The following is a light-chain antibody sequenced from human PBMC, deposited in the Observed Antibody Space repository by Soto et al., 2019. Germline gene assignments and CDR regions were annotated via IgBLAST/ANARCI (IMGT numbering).Light chain of an antibody. V-gene: IGKV3-20*01. CDR1: QSVSSSY. J-gene: IGKJ3*01. CDR2: GAS. Sequence: EIVLTQSPGTLSLSPGERATLSCRASQSVSSSYLAWYQQKPGQAPRLLIYGASSRATGIPDRFSGSGSRTDFTLTISRLAPEDFGVYYCQQYGSSPPFTFGPGNKVYIE. CDR3: QQYGSSPPFT.